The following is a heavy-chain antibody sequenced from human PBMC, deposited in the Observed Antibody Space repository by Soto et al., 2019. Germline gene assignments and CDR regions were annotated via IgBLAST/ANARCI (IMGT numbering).Heavy chain of an antibody. D-gene: IGHD1-26*01. J-gene: IGHJ4*02. Sequence: EVQLVESGGGLVQPGGSLRLSCAASGFTFSDFAMHWVRQAPGKGLEYISSLSSNGTSSYHAKSVKGRFTISRDNSRNTLYLQMGSLRVEDTAVYYCVTDALDSGNPPFFDYWGQGTLVAVSS. CDR3: VTDALDSGNPPFFDY. V-gene: IGHV3-64*01. CDR1: GFTFSDFA. CDR2: LSSNGTSS.